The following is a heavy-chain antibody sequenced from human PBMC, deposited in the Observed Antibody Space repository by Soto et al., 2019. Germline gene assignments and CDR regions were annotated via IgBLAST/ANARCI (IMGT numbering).Heavy chain of an antibody. Sequence: GGSLRLSCAASGFTFSSYGMHWVRQAPGKGLEWVAVIWYDGSNKYYADSVKGRFTISRDNSKNTLYLQMNSLRAEDTAVYYCARDRVSRDFWSGYRKYYYYGMDVWGQGTTVTVSS. D-gene: IGHD3-3*01. CDR1: GFTFSSYG. V-gene: IGHV3-33*01. CDR3: ARDRVSRDFWSGYRKYYYYGMDV. CDR2: IWYDGSNK. J-gene: IGHJ6*02.